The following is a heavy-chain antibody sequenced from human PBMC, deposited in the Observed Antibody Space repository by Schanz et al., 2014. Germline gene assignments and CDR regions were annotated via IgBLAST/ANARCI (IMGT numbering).Heavy chain of an antibody. CDR1: GLNFDYYG. V-gene: IGHV3-30*19. J-gene: IGHJ4*02. Sequence: QVQLVESGGGVVQPGRSLRLSCATSGLNFDYYGMNWVRQAPGKGLEWVALISYDGNTKYYADSVKGRFTISRDKSKNTLYLQMNRLRADDTAVYYCARDLLVSHYDFWSGNDYWGQGTLVTVSS. CDR2: ISYDGNTK. CDR3: ARDLLVSHYDFWSGNDY. D-gene: IGHD3-3*01.